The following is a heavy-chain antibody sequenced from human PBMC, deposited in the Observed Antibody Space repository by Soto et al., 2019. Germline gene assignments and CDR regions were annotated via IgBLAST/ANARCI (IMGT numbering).Heavy chain of an antibody. CDR1: GFTFSDSA. CDR3: TILNFCGDCYSHTSYSFFGMDV. V-gene: IGHV3-73*01. J-gene: IGHJ6*02. D-gene: IGHD2-21*02. CDR2: IRNKDNSYAT. Sequence: PGGSLRLSCAASGFTFSDSAIHWVRQASGKGLEWVGRIRNKDNSYATAYGASVKGRFTISRDDAKNTAYLQMNSLKTEDMAVYYCTILNFCGDCYSHTSYSFFGMDVWGRGTTVTVSS.